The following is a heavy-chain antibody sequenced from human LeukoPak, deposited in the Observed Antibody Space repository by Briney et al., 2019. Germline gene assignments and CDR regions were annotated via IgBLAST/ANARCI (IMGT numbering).Heavy chain of an antibody. Sequence: GGSLRLSCAASGFTFSSYGMSWVRRAPGKGPEWVSGISGSGGNTYYADSVKGRFTISRDNSKNTLYLQMNSLRAEDTAVYYCAKRPYYGDYSEWGQGTLVTVSS. CDR2: ISGSGGNT. V-gene: IGHV3-23*01. CDR1: GFTFSSYG. D-gene: IGHD4-17*01. CDR3: AKRPYYGDYSE. J-gene: IGHJ4*02.